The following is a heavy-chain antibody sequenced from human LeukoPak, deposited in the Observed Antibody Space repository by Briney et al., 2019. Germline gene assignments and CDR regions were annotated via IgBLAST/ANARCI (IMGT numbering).Heavy chain of an antibody. J-gene: IGHJ5*02. Sequence: SETLSLTCAVSGGSISGSNWWSWVRQPPGKGLEWIGEIYHSGSTNYNPSLKSRVTISVDKSKNQFSLKLSSVTAADTAVYYCARDRYYGSGSLGNWFDPWGQGTLVTVSS. CDR1: GGSISGSNW. V-gene: IGHV4-4*02. CDR3: ARDRYYGSGSLGNWFDP. CDR2: IYHSGST. D-gene: IGHD3-10*01.